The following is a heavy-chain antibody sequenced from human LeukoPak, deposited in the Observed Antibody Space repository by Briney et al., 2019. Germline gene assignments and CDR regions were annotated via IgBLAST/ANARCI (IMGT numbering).Heavy chain of an antibody. CDR3: AREPTYYYYYMDV. CDR2: ISSSSSTI. CDR1: GFTFSSYS. V-gene: IGHV3-48*01. Sequence: GGSLRLSCAASGFTFSSYSMNWVRQAPGKGLEWVSYISSSSSTIYYADSVKGRLTISRDNAKNSLYLQMNSLRAEDTAVYYCAREPTYYYYYMDVWGKGTTVTVSS. J-gene: IGHJ6*03.